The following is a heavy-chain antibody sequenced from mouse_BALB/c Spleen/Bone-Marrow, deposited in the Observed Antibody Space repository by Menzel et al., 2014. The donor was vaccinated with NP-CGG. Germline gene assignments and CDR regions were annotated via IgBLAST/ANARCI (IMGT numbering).Heavy chain of an antibody. J-gene: IGHJ2*01. CDR2: ISSGGSA. Sequence: EVKLVESGGGLVKPGGSLKLSCAASGFTFSNFAMSWVRQTPDKRLEWVASISSGGSAYYPDSVKGRLSISRDNARDILFLQMSSLRSEDTAMYYCARGYDYDFDYLGQGATLTISS. V-gene: IGHV5-6-5*01. CDR1: GFTFSNFA. D-gene: IGHD2-4*01. CDR3: ARGYDYDFDY.